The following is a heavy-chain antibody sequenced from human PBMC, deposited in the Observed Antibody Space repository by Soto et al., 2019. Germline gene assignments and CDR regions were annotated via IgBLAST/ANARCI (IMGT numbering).Heavy chain of an antibody. J-gene: IGHJ5*02. CDR3: PTSYSHSSPFGT. V-gene: IGHV3-74*01. CDR1: GFTFNTYW. CDR2: ISGDGTST. D-gene: IGHD1-26*01. Sequence: PGGSLRLSCVASGFTFNTYWMHWVRQAPGKGLVWVSRISGDGTSTRYADSVKGRFTISRDNAKNTLYLQMNSLRAEDTALYYCPTSYSHSSPFGTWGQGTQVTVSS.